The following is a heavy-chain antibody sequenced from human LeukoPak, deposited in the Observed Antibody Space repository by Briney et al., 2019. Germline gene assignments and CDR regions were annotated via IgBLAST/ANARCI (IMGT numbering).Heavy chain of an antibody. J-gene: IGHJ4*02. CDR3: ARVLNYFDY. CDR2: IKQDGSEK. Sequence: GGSLRLSCAVSGFTFSSFWMTWVRQAPGKGLEWVANIKQDGSEKYYVDSLRGRFTIPRDNATNSLYLQMKTLRAEDTAVYYSARVLNYFDYWGQGTLVTVSS. CDR1: GFTFSSFW. V-gene: IGHV3-7*04.